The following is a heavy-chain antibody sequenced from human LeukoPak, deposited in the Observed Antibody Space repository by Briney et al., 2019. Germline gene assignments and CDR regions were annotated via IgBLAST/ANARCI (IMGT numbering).Heavy chain of an antibody. CDR2: ISSSSSYI. D-gene: IGHD5-18*01. CDR1: GFTFSSYS. J-gene: IGHJ3*02. CDR3: ARDGSSYGFSRDAFDI. Sequence: PGGSLRLSCAASGFTFSSYSMNWVRQAPGKGLEWVSSISSSSSYIYYADSVKGRFTISRDNAKNSLYLQMNSLRAEDTAVYYCARDGSSYGFSRDAFDIWGQGTMVTVSS. V-gene: IGHV3-21*01.